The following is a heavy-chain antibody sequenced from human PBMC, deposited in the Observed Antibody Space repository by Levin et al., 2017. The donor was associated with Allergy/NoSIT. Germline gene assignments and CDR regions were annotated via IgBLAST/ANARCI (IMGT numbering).Heavy chain of an antibody. CDR2: IDFSGRT. CDR1: GGSISTYY. Sequence: ESLKISCTVSGGSISTYYWSWIRQPPGKGLEWIGYIDFSGRTNYSPSLESRVTMSLDTSKNQVSLRLSSVTAADTAVYYCARESSSGYYYWFEHWGQGTPVTVSS. D-gene: IGHD3-22*01. V-gene: IGHV4-59*01. CDR3: ARESSSGYYYWFEH. J-gene: IGHJ5*02.